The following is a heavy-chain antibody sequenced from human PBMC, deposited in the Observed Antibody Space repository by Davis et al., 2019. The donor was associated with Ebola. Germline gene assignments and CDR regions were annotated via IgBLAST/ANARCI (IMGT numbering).Heavy chain of an antibody. D-gene: IGHD3-22*01. V-gene: IGHV1-18*04. CDR1: GYTFTNYG. Sequence: AASVKVSCKASGYTFTNYGITWVRQAPGQGLEWMGWINPHNGNTNYAQNVQGRVTMTTDTSTSTAYMEVRSLRSDDTAVYYCARGITMIVVANWFDPWGQGTLVTVSS. J-gene: IGHJ5*02. CDR3: ARGITMIVVANWFDP. CDR2: INPHNGNT.